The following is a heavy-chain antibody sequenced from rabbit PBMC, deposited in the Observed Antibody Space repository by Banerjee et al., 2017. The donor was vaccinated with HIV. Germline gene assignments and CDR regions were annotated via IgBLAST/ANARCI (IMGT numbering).Heavy chain of an antibody. J-gene: IGHJ4*01. CDR3: ARDANDYYVYFVL. CDR1: GFSFSSRFW. D-gene: IGHD1-1*01. V-gene: IGHV1S45*01. CDR2: IAAGYSGST. Sequence: QERLEESGGDLVKPEGSLTLTCTASGFSFSSRFWICWVRQAPGKGLEWIACIAAGYSGSTYYASWAKGRFTISEPSSTTVTLQMTGLTAADTATYFCARDANDYYVYFVLWGPGTLVTVS.